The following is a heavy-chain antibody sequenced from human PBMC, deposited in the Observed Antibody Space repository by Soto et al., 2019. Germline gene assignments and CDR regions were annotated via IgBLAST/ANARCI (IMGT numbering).Heavy chain of an antibody. D-gene: IGHD3-9*01. Sequence: SETMSLTCTVSGGSISSGCYYWSWIRQHPGKGLEWIGYINHSGSTNYNPSLKSRVTISVDTSKNQFSLKLSSVTAADTAVYYCAASTYYDILTGNKYGMDVWGQGTTVTVSS. J-gene: IGHJ6*02. V-gene: IGHV4-31*03. CDR1: GGSISSGCYY. CDR2: INHSGST. CDR3: AASTYYDILTGNKYGMDV.